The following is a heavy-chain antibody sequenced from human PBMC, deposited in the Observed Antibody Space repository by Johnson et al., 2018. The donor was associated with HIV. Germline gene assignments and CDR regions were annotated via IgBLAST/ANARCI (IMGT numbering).Heavy chain of an antibody. CDR2: ISYDGSDN. CDR3: AREGGGHDYGDRDAFDI. J-gene: IGHJ3*02. V-gene: IGHV3-30*14. Sequence: VQLVESGGGLVKPGGSLRLSCAVSGVIFSDYYMSWIRQAPAKGLEWVAFISYDGSDNYYADSVKGRLTISRDNSKNTLYLQMNSVRAEDTAVYYCAREGGGHDYGDRDAFDIWGQGTMVTVSS. CDR1: GVIFSDYY. D-gene: IGHD4-17*01.